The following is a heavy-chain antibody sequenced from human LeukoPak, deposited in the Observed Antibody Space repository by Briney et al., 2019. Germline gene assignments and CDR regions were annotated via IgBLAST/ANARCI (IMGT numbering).Heavy chain of an antibody. D-gene: IGHD5-12*01. V-gene: IGHV1-46*01. Sequence: ASVKVSCKASGYTFTSYYMHWVRQAPGQGLEWMGIINPSGGSTSYAQKFQGRVTMTRDTSTSTVYMELSSLRSEDTAVYYCARGHHKRGYSGYASRPRGPPTYFDYWGQGTLVTVSS. J-gene: IGHJ4*02. CDR3: ARGHHKRGYSGYASRPRGPPTYFDY. CDR2: INPSGGST. CDR1: GYTFTSYY.